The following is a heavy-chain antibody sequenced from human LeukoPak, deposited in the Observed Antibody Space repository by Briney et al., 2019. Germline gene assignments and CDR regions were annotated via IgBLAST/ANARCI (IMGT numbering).Heavy chain of an antibody. D-gene: IGHD6-19*01. V-gene: IGHV3-30*03. J-gene: IGHJ4*02. CDR2: ISYDGSNK. Sequence: GGSLRLSCAASGFTFSSYGMHWVRQAPGKGLEWVAVISYDGSNKYYADSVKGRFTISRDNSKNTLYLQMNSLRAEDTAVYYCARELHEIAVAAIGYWGQGTLVTVSS. CDR1: GFTFSSYG. CDR3: ARELHEIAVAAIGY.